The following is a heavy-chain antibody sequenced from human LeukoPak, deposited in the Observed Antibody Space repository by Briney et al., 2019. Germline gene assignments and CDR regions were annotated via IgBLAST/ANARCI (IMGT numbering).Heavy chain of an antibody. CDR2: IIPMSGTV. J-gene: IGHJ4*02. CDR3: ARETGYAYGRAPLDY. V-gene: IGHV1-69*06. Sequence: SVKVSCKASGGTFSTFGISWVRQAPGQGLEWMGGIIPMSGTVNNAQKFQGRVTITADKSTGTAYMELSSLRSDDTAVYYCARETGYAYGRAPLDYWGQGTPVTVSS. D-gene: IGHD5-18*01. CDR1: GGTFSTFG.